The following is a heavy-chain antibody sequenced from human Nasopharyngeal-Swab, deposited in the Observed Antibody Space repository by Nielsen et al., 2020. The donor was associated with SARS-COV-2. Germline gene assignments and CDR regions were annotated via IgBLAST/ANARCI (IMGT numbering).Heavy chain of an antibody. D-gene: IGHD7-27*01. Sequence: ASVKVSCKASGYTFTSYAMHWVRQAPGQRLEWMGWINAGNGNTKYSQKFQGRVTIIRDTSASTAYMELSSLRSEDTAVYYCATRRQTGPWMDWGQGTLVTVSS. CDR2: INAGNGNT. J-gene: IGHJ4*02. V-gene: IGHV1-3*01. CDR3: ATRRQTGPWMD. CDR1: GYTFTSYA.